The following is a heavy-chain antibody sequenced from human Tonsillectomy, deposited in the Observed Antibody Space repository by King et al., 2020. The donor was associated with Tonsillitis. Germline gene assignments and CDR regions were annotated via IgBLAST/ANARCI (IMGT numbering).Heavy chain of an antibody. J-gene: IGHJ4*02. CDR1: GYTFTNYG. CDR3: ARGPGDFWSGYYLGY. D-gene: IGHD3-3*01. CDR2: ISAYNGKT. Sequence: QLVQSGAEVRKPGASVKVSCKASGYTFTNYGISWVRQAPGQGLEWMGWISAYNGKTNSAQRLQGRVTMTTDTSTSTAYMGLRSLRSYDTAMYYGARGPGDFWSGYYLGYWGQGTLVTVSS. V-gene: IGHV1-18*01.